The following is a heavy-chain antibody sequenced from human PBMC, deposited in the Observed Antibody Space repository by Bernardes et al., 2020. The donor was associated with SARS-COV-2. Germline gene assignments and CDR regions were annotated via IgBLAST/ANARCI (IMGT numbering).Heavy chain of an antibody. CDR2: IYSSGTT. CDR3: AGSSCGIDCYIGGLRSWDYGMDV. V-gene: IGHV4-39*01. Sequence: SETLSLTCTVSGGSISSSNYYWGWIRQATGKGLEWIGSIYSSGTTYYDPSLQGRVTESVDTDKNQFSLRLSFVSAADAAVYYCAGSSCGIDCYIGGLRSWDYGMDVWGQWTTVTVAS. J-gene: IGHJ6*02. CDR1: GGSISSSNYY. D-gene: IGHD2-21*02.